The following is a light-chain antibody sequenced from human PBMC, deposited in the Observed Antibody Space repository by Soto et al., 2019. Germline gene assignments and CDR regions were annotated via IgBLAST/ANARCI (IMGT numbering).Light chain of an antibody. Sequence: EIVLTQSPCTLSLSPGERATLSSMAIQSVSSSYLAWYQQKPGQAPRLLIYGASSRATGIPDRFSGSGSGTDFTLTISRLEPEDVAVYYCQQYGSSPPITFGQGTRLEI. CDR1: QSVSSSY. CDR3: QQYGSSPPIT. V-gene: IGKV3-20*01. J-gene: IGKJ5*01. CDR2: GAS.